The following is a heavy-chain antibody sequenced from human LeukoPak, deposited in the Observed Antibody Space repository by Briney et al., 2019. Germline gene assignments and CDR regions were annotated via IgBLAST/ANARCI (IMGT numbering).Heavy chain of an antibody. D-gene: IGHD2-15*01. J-gene: IGHJ4*02. Sequence: PGGSLRLSCAASGFTFSSYAMSWVGQAPGKGLEWVSAISGSGGSTYYADSVKGRFTISRDNSKNTLYLQMNSLKAEDTAVYYCAKSPLDGGYFDYWGQGTLVTVSS. V-gene: IGHV3-23*01. CDR3: AKSPLDGGYFDY. CDR1: GFTFSSYA. CDR2: ISGSGGST.